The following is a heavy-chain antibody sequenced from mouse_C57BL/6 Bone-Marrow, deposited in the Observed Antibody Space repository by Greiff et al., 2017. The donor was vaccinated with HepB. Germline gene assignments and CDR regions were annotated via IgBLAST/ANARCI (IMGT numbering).Heavy chain of an antibody. CDR2: ISYSGST. V-gene: IGHV3-8*01. CDR1: GYSITSDY. Sequence: EVKLEESGPGLAKPSQTLSLTCSVTGYSITSDYWNWIRKFPGNKLEYMGYISYSGSTYYNPSLKSRISITRDTSKNQYYLQLNSVTTEDTATYYCARSLDYYGSSYYAMDYWGQGTSVTVSS. J-gene: IGHJ4*01. D-gene: IGHD1-1*01. CDR3: ARSLDYYGSSYYAMDY.